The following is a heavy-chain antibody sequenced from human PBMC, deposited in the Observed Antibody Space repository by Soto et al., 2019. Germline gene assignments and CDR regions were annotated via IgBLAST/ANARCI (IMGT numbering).Heavy chain of an antibody. CDR1: GFTFSSYA. Sequence: GGSLRLSCAASGFTFSSYAMHWVRQAPGKGLEWVAVISYDGSNKYYADSVKGRFTISRDNSKNTLYLQMNSLRAEDTAVYYCARDKVGVVVAATLYYYYYYGMDVWGQGTTVTVSS. V-gene: IGHV3-30-3*01. J-gene: IGHJ6*02. CDR2: ISYDGSNK. CDR3: ARDKVGVVVAATLYYYYYYGMDV. D-gene: IGHD2-15*01.